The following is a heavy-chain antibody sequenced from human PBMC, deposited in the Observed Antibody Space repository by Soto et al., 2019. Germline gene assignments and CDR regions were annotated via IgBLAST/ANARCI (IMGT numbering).Heavy chain of an antibody. CDR3: AIERITIFGVVSGPDY. CDR1: GYTFTSYY. CDR2: INPSGGST. D-gene: IGHD3-3*01. Sequence: ASVKVSCKASGYTFTSYYMHWVRQAPGQGLEWMGIINPSGGSTSYAQKFQGRVTMTRDTSTSTVYMELSSLRSEDTAVYYCAIERITIFGVVSGPDYWGQGTLVTVSS. J-gene: IGHJ4*02. V-gene: IGHV1-46*01.